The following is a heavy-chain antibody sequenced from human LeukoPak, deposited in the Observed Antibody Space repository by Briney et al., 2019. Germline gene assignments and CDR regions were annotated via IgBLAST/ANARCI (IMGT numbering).Heavy chain of an antibody. Sequence: GGALRLSCAASGLTFSSYSMNWVGQAPGKGLDGVSSISSSSSYIHYADSVKGRFTISRDNAKNSLYLQMNSLRDEDTAVYFCSRDPLSGRYAFDIWGQGTMVTVPS. CDR2: ISSSSSYI. CDR1: GLTFSSYS. D-gene: IGHD2-8*02. CDR3: SRDPLSGRYAFDI. V-gene: IGHV3-21*01. J-gene: IGHJ3*02.